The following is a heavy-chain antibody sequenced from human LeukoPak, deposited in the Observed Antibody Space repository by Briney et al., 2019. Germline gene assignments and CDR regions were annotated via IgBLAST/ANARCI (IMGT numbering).Heavy chain of an antibody. D-gene: IGHD3-10*01. CDR1: GYIFTTYY. Sequence: GESLKISCKASGYIFTTYYIGWVRQMPGKGLEWMTMIYPGDSHTRYSPSFQGRVSISVDKSISAAYLQWSSLEASATALYYCARQIGDDSGSYYKTPFDYWGQGTVVTVSS. CDR3: ARQIGDDSGSYYKTPFDY. CDR2: IYPGDSHT. V-gene: IGHV5-51*01. J-gene: IGHJ4*02.